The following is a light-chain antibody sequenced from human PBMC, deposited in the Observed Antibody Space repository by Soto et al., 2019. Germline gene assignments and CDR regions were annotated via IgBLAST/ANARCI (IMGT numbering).Light chain of an antibody. V-gene: IGLV2-18*01. CDR1: SSDVGGYNY. J-gene: IGLJ1*01. CDR3: SLYTTASTYV. CDR2: EVS. Sequence: QSALTQPPSASGSPGQSVTISCTGTSSDVGGYNYVSWYQQHPGKAPKLLIHEVSKRPSGIPDRFSGSKSGNTASLTISGLQAEDEAEYYCSLYTTASTYVFGTGTKVTVL.